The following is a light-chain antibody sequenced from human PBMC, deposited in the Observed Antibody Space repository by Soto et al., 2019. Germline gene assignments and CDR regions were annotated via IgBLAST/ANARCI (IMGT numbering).Light chain of an antibody. J-gene: IGKJ2*01. CDR3: QQYSGSYT. CDR1: QSISNNY. V-gene: IGKV3-20*01. Sequence: ENVLTQSPGTLSLSPGERATLSCRASQSISNNYLAWYQRKPGQAPRLLIYGASSRATGFPDRFSGSGSGTDFTLTISRLEPEDCAVYYCQQYSGSYTFGQGTKLEIK. CDR2: GAS.